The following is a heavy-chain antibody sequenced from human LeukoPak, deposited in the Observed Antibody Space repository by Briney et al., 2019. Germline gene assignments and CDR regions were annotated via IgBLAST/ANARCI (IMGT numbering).Heavy chain of an antibody. J-gene: IGHJ4*02. Sequence: ASVKVSCKASGYTFTSYGFNWVRQAPGQGLEWMGWISAYNGNTNYAQKLQGRVTMTTDTSTSTAYMELRSLRSDDTAVYYCAKVKLITASSSWSILYYFDYWGQGTLVTVSS. CDR3: AKVKLITASSSWSILYYFDY. V-gene: IGHV1-18*01. CDR2: ISAYNGNT. CDR1: GYTFTSYG. D-gene: IGHD6-13*01.